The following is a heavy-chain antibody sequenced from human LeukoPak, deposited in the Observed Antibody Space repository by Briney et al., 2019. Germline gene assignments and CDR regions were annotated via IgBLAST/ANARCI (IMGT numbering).Heavy chain of an antibody. CDR1: GFKFDDYA. V-gene: IGHV3-9*01. J-gene: IGHJ4*02. CDR3: TKGSGSGTWYYFDY. Sequence: GGSLRPSCAASGFKFDDYATHWVRQAPGKGLEWVSGISWNSGSIGYADSVRGRFTISRDNAKKSLYLQMNSLRPEDTALYYCTKGSGSGTWYYFDYWGQGTLVTVSS. D-gene: IGHD6-13*01. CDR2: ISWNSGSI.